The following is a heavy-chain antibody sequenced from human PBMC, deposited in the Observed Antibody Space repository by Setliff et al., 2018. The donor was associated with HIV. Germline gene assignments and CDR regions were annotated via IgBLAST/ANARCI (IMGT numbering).Heavy chain of an antibody. CDR1: GYSFPNYW. CDR3: ARIWFGAQDAFDI. J-gene: IGHJ3*02. V-gene: IGHV5-51*01. D-gene: IGHD3-10*01. Sequence: PGESLKISCKGSGYSFPNYWIGWVRQMPGKGLEWMGIIYPDDSDTSYSPSFQGQVTISADKSISTAYLQWSSLKASDTAMYYCARIWFGAQDAFDIWGQGTMVTVSS. CDR2: IYPDDSDT.